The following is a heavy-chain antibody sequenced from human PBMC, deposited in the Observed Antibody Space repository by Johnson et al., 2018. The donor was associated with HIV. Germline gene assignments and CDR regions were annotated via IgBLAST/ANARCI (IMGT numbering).Heavy chain of an antibody. CDR2: ISYDGSNK. CDR3: ARAGSSSSGPRAFDI. Sequence: QEQLVESGGGVVQPGRSLRLSCAASGFTFSSYAMHWVRQAPGKGLEWVAVISYDGSNKYYADSVKGRFTISRDNSKNTLYLQINSLRAEDTAVYYCARAGSSSSGPRAFDIWGQGTMVTVSS. D-gene: IGHD6-6*01. V-gene: IGHV3-30*04. J-gene: IGHJ3*02. CDR1: GFTFSSYA.